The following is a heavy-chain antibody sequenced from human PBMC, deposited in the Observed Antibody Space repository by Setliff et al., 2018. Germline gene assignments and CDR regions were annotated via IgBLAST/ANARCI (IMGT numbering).Heavy chain of an antibody. V-gene: IGHV4-34*01. Sequence: LSLTCAVYGGSFSGYYWSWIRQPPGKGLEWIGEINHSGSTNYNPSLKSRVTISVDTSKNQFSLKLSSVTAADTAVYYCARRYNFWSGYFDYWGQGTLVTAPQ. CDR1: GGSFSGYY. J-gene: IGHJ4*02. CDR2: INHSGST. D-gene: IGHD3-3*01. CDR3: ARRYNFWSGYFDY.